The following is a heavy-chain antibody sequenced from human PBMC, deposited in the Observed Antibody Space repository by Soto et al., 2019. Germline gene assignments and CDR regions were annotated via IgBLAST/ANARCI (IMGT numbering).Heavy chain of an antibody. CDR2: TYTSGST. D-gene: IGHD2-2*01. CDR3: ARDPYCRSTSCYDAFDI. Sequence: QVQLQESGPGLVRPSETLSLTCSVSGGSISSYYWTWIRPPAGKALEWIGRTYTSGSTNYNPSLKRRVTMSVDTSKNQFSLKLTSVTAADTAVYYCARDPYCRSTSCYDAFDIWGQGTLVTVSS. CDR1: GGSISSYY. J-gene: IGHJ3*02. V-gene: IGHV4-4*07.